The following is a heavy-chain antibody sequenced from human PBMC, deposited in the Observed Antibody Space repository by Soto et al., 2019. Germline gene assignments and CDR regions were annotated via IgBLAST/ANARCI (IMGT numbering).Heavy chain of an antibody. CDR3: AREFNTYDYVWGSYNY. V-gene: IGHV3-30-3*01. CDR1: GFTFSSYA. J-gene: IGHJ4*02. CDR2: ISYDGSNK. Sequence: WSLRLSCAASGFTFSSYAMHWVRQAPGKGLEWVAVISYDGSNKYYADSVKGRFTISRDNSKNTLYLQMNSLRAEDTAVYYCAREFNTYDYVWGSYNYWGQGTLVTVSS. D-gene: IGHD3-16*01.